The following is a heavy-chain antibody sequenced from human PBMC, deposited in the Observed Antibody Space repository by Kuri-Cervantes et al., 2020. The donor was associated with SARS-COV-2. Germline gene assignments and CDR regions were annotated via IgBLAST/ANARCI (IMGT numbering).Heavy chain of an antibody. CDR2: MNPNSGNT. J-gene: IGHJ4*02. Sequence: ASVKVSCKASGYTFTSYDINWVRQATGQGLEWMGWMNPNSGNTGYAQKFQGRVTMTRNTSISTAYMELSSLRSEDTAMYFCARDEVAGEGWADSDYWGQGSLVTVSS. CDR3: ARDEVAGEGWADSDY. D-gene: IGHD5-12*01. V-gene: IGHV1-8*01. CDR1: GYTFTSYD.